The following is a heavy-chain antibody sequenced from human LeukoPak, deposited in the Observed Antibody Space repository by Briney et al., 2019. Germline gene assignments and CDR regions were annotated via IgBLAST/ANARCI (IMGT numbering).Heavy chain of an antibody. CDR3: ARRNYGDYDHYFDY. Sequence: PSETLSLTCTVSGGSLSSYYWSWIRQPPGKGLEWIGYIHSSGSIKYNPSLKSRVTISVDTSRNQFSLNLSSVTAADTAVYYCARRNYGDYDHYFDYWGQGTLVTVSS. CDR1: GGSLSSYY. J-gene: IGHJ4*02. CDR2: IHSSGSI. D-gene: IGHD4-17*01. V-gene: IGHV4-59*08.